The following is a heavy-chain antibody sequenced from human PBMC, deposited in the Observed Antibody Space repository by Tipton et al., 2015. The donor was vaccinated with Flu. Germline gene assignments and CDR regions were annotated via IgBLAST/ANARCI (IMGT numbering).Heavy chain of an antibody. Sequence: TLSLTCSVSGDSIGSRYFWAWIRQPPGKGLEWIGNIHQSGSTYYNPSLKTRLTISVDTSKNQFSLRLSSVTAADTAVYYCARHTGDSVRGLIDYWGQGTLVTVSS. J-gene: IGHJ4*02. CDR2: IHQSGST. CDR3: ARHTGDSVRGLIDY. CDR1: GDSIGSRYF. D-gene: IGHD3-10*02. V-gene: IGHV4-38-2*01.